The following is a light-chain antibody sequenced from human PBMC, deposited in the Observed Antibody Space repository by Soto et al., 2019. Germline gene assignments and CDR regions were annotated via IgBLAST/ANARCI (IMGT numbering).Light chain of an antibody. CDR3: QQRSNWPPT. Sequence: EIVLTQSPGTLSLSPGERATLSCRASQSISSNYLAWYQQKPGQSPRLLIYDASNRATGIPARFSGSGSGTDFTLTISSLEPEDFAVYYCQQRSNWPPTFGGGTKVDIK. V-gene: IGKV3-11*01. J-gene: IGKJ4*01. CDR2: DAS. CDR1: QSISSN.